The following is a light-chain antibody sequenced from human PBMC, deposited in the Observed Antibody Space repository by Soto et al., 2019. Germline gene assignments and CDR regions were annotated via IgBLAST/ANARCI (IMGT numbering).Light chain of an antibody. V-gene: IGKV3-20*01. CDR1: QSVSLNY. CDR2: GAS. CDR3: QQYGDAPIT. J-gene: IGKJ5*01. Sequence: ENVLTQSPGTLSLSPGERATISCRASQSVSLNYLAWYQQKPGQAPRLLIYGASSRATGIPDRLSGSGSGTDVTLTLSRLEPEYFAVYYCQQYGDAPITFGQGTRLEIK.